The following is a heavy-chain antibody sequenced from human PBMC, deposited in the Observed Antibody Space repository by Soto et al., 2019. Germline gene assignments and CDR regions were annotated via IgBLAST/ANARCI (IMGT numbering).Heavy chain of an antibody. CDR1: GGTFSSYA. V-gene: IGHV1-69*05. CDR3: ARSAPFDIYAITPVEF. J-gene: IGHJ4*02. CDR2: IIPIFGTA. D-gene: IGHD3-9*01. Sequence: SVKVSCKASGGTFSSYAIRWVRQAPGHGLAWMGGIIPIFGTANYAQKFQGRVSLTTETSASTAYMELRSLRSDDTAVYYCARSAPFDIYAITPVEFWGQGTLVTVSS.